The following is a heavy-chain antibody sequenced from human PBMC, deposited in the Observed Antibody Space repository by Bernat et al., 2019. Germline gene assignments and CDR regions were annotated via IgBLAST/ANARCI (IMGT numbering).Heavy chain of an antibody. V-gene: IGHV4-30-2*01. Sequence: QLQLQESGSGLVKPSQTLSRTCAVSGGSISSGGYSWSWIRQPPGNGLEWIGYIYHSGSTYDNPSRKRRVTISVDRAQKQFSWKLSSVTAADTAVYYCARVKGPSYASSGYPDYWGRGTLVTVSS. CDR2: IYHSGST. J-gene: IGHJ4*02. CDR3: ARVKGPSYASSGYPDY. CDR1: GGSISSGGYS. D-gene: IGHD3-22*01.